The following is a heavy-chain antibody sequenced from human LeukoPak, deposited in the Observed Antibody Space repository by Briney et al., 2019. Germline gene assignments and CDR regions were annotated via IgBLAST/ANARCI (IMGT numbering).Heavy chain of an antibody. D-gene: IGHD6-19*01. CDR3: AREVAAGSHKGFDY. CDR1: GGSISTNNW. V-gene: IGHV4-4*02. J-gene: IGHJ4*02. CDR2: IYHNGGT. Sequence: PSETLSLTCTVSGGSISTNNWWHWLRLSPGKGLEWIGEIYHNGGTNYNPSLKSRVTMSVDTSRNQFSLNVNSVTAADTAIYFCAREVAAGSHKGFDYWGQGTLVTVSS.